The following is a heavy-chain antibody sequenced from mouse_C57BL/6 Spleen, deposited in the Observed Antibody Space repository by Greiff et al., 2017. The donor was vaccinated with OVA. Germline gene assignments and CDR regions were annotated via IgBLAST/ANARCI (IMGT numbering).Heavy chain of an antibody. CDR3: ARGGMITTVYWYFEV. CDR1: GYSITSGYY. V-gene: IGHV3-6*01. J-gene: IGHJ1*03. CDR2: ISYDGSN. Sequence: ESGPGLVKPSQSLSLTCSVTGYSITSGYYWNWIRQFPGNKLEWMGYISYDGSNNYNPSLKNRISITRDTSKNQLFLKLNSVTTEDTATYYCARGGMITTVYWYFEVWGTGTTVTVSS. D-gene: IGHD2-4*01.